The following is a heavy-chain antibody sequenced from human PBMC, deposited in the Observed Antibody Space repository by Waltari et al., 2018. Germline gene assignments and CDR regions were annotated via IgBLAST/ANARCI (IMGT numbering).Heavy chain of an antibody. V-gene: IGHV4-4*02. CDR3: ARDRGRGLYLDS. D-gene: IGHD2-15*01. J-gene: IGHJ4*02. CDR1: RDSMSSRDC. CDR2: VHHSGKS. Sequence: QLQLPQSGPGLGKPSGSLSLTCTVPRDSMSSRDCWSWVRQSPGKGLEWIGQVHHSGKSNYNPSFESRVTVSLDRSNNQFSLKIPSATAADTAVYYCARDRGRGLYLDSWGQGTLVTVSP.